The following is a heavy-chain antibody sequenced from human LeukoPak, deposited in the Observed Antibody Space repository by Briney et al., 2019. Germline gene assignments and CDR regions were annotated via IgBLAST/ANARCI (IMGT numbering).Heavy chain of an antibody. Sequence: SETLSLTCTVSGYSISSGYYWGWIRQPPGKGLEWIGSIYHSGSTYYNPSLKSRVTISVDTSKNQFSLELSSVTAADTAVYYCATQTDYGDYGSAYWGQGTLVTVSS. V-gene: IGHV4-38-2*02. J-gene: IGHJ4*02. CDR3: ATQTDYGDYGSAY. D-gene: IGHD4-17*01. CDR1: GYSISSGYY. CDR2: IYHSGST.